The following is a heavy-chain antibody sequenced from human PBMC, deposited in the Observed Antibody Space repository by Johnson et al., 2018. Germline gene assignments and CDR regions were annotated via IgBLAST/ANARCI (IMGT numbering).Heavy chain of an antibody. J-gene: IGHJ6*03. Sequence: QVQLVQSWGGVVQPGRSLRLSCAVSGFTFRSYAMHWVRQAPGKGLEWVALISYDGSNKYYADSVKGRFTISRDNSKNTLYLQMNSLRAEDTAVFYCAREDDYGDYKYYYYMDVWDKGTTVTVSS. CDR3: AREDDYGDYKYYYYMDV. V-gene: IGHV3-30-3*01. D-gene: IGHD4-17*01. CDR1: GFTFRSYA. CDR2: ISYDGSNK.